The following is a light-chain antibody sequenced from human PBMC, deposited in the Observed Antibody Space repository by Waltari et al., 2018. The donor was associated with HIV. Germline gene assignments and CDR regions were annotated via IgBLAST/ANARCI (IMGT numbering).Light chain of an antibody. J-gene: IGLJ1*01. CDR3: CSYAGSSTLGV. Sequence: QSALTQPASVSGSPGQSITISCTGTSSDVGSYNLVSWYQQHPGKAPKLMIYEVSKRPSGVYNRFYGSKSGNTASLTISGLQAEDEADYYCCSYAGSSTLGVFGTGTKVTVL. CDR2: EVS. CDR1: SSDVGSYNL. V-gene: IGLV2-23*02.